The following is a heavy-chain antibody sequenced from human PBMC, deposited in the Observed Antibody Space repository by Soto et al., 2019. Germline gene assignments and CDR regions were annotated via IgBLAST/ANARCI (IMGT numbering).Heavy chain of an antibody. CDR3: AKYRRTDAEGYRLDF. V-gene: IGHV4-59*01. D-gene: IGHD5-12*01. Sequence: PSETLSLTCTLSGGSISGYYWSWIRQPPWKGLEWIGYVYYSGITKYNPSLESRVTISVDMSNNQFSLMLTSVTGADTAVYYCAKYRRTDAEGYRLDFWGQGTLVPVSS. CDR2: VYYSGIT. J-gene: IGHJ4*02. CDR1: GGSISGYY.